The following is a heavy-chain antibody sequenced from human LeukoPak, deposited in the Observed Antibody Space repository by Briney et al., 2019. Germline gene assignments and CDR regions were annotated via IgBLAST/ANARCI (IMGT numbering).Heavy chain of an antibody. D-gene: IGHD1-26*01. J-gene: IGHJ6*02. Sequence: GGSLRLSCAASGFTFSDYYMSWIRQAPGKGLGWVSGISWNSGSIGYADSVKGRFTISRDNAKNSLYLQMNSLRAEDTALYYCAKGASWEYYYYGMDVWGQGTTVTVSS. CDR3: AKGASWEYYYYGMDV. CDR1: GFTFSDYY. CDR2: ISWNSGSI. V-gene: IGHV3-9*01.